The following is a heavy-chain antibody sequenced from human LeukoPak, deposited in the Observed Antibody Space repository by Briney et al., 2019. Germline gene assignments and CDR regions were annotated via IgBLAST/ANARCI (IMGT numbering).Heavy chain of an antibody. V-gene: IGHV3-23*01. Sequence: GGSLRLSCAASRFTFSNYAMSWVRQAPGKGLEWVSLISGSGGSTYYAESVRGRFTISRDNSKNTLYLQTHSLRAEDTAVYYCASVGYSYGYVYCFDYWGQGTLVTVSS. CDR2: ISGSGGST. J-gene: IGHJ4*02. D-gene: IGHD5-18*01. CDR3: ASVGYSYGYVYCFDY. CDR1: RFTFSNYA.